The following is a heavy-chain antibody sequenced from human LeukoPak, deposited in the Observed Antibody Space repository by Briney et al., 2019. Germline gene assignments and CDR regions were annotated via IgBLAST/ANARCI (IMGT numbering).Heavy chain of an antibody. CDR3: VREGSGGYFDY. CDR1: GFIFTNYS. Sequence: ASVKVSCKLSGFIFTNYSLHWVRQAPGQGLEWVGRIAPSVDTTNYAQKFRDRVTMTRDTSTSTGYMELRSLRSEDTALYYCVREGSGGYFDYWGQGTLVSVSS. V-gene: IGHV1-46*01. J-gene: IGHJ4*02. CDR2: IAPSVDTT. D-gene: IGHD4-23*01.